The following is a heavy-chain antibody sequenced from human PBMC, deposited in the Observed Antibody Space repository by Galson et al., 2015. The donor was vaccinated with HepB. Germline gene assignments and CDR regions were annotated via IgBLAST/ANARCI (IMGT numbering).Heavy chain of an antibody. CDR3: ARFGYCTTTTCVNWFDP. CDR2: IYHTGST. V-gene: IGHV4-4*02. D-gene: IGHD2-2*01. J-gene: IGHJ5*02. Sequence: TLSLTCAVSGGSISSSNWWIWVRQPPGKGLEWIGEIYHTGSTNYNPSLKGRVTISVDKSKNQFSLKVSSVTAADTAVYYCARFGYCTTTTCVNWFDPWGQGTLVTVSS. CDR1: GGSISSSNW.